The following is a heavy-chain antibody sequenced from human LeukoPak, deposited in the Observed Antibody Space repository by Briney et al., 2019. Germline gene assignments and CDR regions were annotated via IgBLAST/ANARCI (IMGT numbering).Heavy chain of an antibody. CDR1: GYSFTSYW. V-gene: IGHV5-51*01. CDR2: IYPGDSDT. CDR3: ARLADSSGYYPLDY. D-gene: IGHD3-22*01. J-gene: IGHJ4*02. Sequence: GESRKLSCKGSGYSFTSYWIGWVRQMPGKGLEWMGIIYPGDSDTRYSPSFQGQVTISADKSISTAYLQRSSLKASDTAMYYCARLADSSGYYPLDYWGQGTLVTVSS.